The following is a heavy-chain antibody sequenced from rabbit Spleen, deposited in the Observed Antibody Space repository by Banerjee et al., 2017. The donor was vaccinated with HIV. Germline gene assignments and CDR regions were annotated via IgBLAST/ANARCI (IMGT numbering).Heavy chain of an antibody. CDR2: IYAGSSGST. Sequence: QEQLEESGGDLVKPEGSLTLTCTASGFSFSYGYDMCWVRQAPGKGLEWIACIYAGSSGSTYYASWVKGRFTISKTSSTTVTLQMTSLTAADTATYFCARDLVAVIGWNFNLWGPGTLVTVS. CDR3: ARDLVAVIGWNFNL. CDR1: GFSFSYGYD. J-gene: IGHJ4*01. D-gene: IGHD1-1*01. V-gene: IGHV1S45*01.